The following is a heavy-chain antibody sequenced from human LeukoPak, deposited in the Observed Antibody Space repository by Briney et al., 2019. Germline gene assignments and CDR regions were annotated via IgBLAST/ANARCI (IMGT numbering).Heavy chain of an antibody. CDR2: ISWNSGSI. D-gene: IGHD4-17*01. J-gene: IGHJ4*02. V-gene: IGHV3-9*01. CDR3: AKAGDYGDSYYFDY. Sequence: GGSLRLSCAASGFTFDDYAMHWVRQAPGKGLEWVSGISWNSGSIGYADSVKGRFTISRDNAKNSLYLQMNSLRAEDTALYYCAKAGDYGDSYYFDYWGQGTPVTVSS. CDR1: GFTFDDYA.